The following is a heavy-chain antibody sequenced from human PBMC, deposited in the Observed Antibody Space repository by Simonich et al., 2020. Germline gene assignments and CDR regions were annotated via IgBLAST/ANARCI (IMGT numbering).Heavy chain of an antibody. CDR2: IYYSGST. J-gene: IGHJ4*02. CDR1: GGSISSYY. V-gene: IGHV4-59*08. CDR3: ARLPDY. Sequence: QVQLQESGPGLVKPSETLSLTCTVSGGSISSYYWSWIRQPPGKGREWIGYIYYSGSTNYNPSTKSRVTISVDTSKNQFSLKLSSVTAADTAVYYCARLPDYWGQGTLVTVSS.